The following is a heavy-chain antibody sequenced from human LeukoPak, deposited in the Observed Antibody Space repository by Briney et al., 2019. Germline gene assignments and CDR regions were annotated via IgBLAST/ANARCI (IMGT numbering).Heavy chain of an antibody. V-gene: IGHV1-58*02. Sequence: SVKVSCKASGFTFTSSAMQWVRQARGQRLEWIGWIVVGSGNTNYAQKFQERVTITRDMSTSTAYMELSSLRSEDTAVYYCAAVSVVVVPAARDQDYFDYWGQGTLVAVSS. CDR2: IVVGSGNT. J-gene: IGHJ4*02. CDR1: GFTFTSSA. CDR3: AAVSVVVVPAARDQDYFDY. D-gene: IGHD2-2*01.